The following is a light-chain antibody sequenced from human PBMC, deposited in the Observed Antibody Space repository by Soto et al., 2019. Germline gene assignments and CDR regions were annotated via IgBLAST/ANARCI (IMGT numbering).Light chain of an antibody. CDR3: TSCAGNNELV. V-gene: IGLV2-8*01. CDR1: DSKY. Sequence: QSALTQPPSASGSPGQSVTISCTGTDSKYVSWYQQHPGKAPRLLIYEAIKRPSGVPDRFSGSKSGNTASLTVSGIQAEDEADYHCTSCAGNNELVFGGGTTLTVL. J-gene: IGLJ2*01. CDR2: EAI.